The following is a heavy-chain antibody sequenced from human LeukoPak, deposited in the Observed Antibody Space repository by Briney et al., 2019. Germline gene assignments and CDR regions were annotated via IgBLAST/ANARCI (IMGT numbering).Heavy chain of an antibody. CDR2: ISGSGGST. J-gene: IGHJ6*03. V-gene: IGHV3-23*01. Sequence: GGSLRLSCAASGFTFSSYAMSWVRQAPGKGLEWVSAISGSGGSTYYADSVKGRFTISRDNAKNSVSLQMNSLRAEDTAVYFCARPTWTNYMDVWGKGTAVTISS. CDR1: GFTFSSYA. D-gene: IGHD3/OR15-3a*01. CDR3: ARPTWTNYMDV.